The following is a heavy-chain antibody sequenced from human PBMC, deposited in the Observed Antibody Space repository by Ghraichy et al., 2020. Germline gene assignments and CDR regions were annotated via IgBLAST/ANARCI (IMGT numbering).Heavy chain of an antibody. CDR3: ARHLGGYDPYYFDY. CDR2: IYYSGST. J-gene: IGHJ4*02. V-gene: IGHV4-59*08. Sequence: SETLSLTCTVSGGSISSYYWSWIRQPPGKGLEWIGYIYYSGSTNYNPSLKSRVTISVDTSKNQFSLRLSSVTAADTAVYYCARHLGGYDPYYFDYWGQGTLVTVSS. CDR1: GGSISSYY. D-gene: IGHD5-12*01.